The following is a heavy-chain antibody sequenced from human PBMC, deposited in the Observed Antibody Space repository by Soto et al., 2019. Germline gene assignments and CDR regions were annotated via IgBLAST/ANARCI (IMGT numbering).Heavy chain of an antibody. CDR3: VWERRGDDGYDI. V-gene: IGHV1-69*06. CDR1: GGTLTNFINYP. CDR2: IVQNIGTV. Sequence: QLVQSGAEVKKPGSSVKVSCKASGGTLTNFINYPINWVRQAPGQGLEGMGGIVQNIGTVNYAQKFQGRGTITADKSTRMAYMQLSSLRSEDTAVYYCVWERRGDDGYDIWGQGTIVTVSS. J-gene: IGHJ3*02. D-gene: IGHD1-26*01.